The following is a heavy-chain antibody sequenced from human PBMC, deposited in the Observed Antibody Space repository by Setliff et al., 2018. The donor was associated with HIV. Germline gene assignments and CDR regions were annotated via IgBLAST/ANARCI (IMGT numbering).Heavy chain of an antibody. J-gene: IGHJ4*02. V-gene: IGHV1-18*01. CDR2: INAYNGAT. CDR1: GHTFSDYG. CDR3: GRDRGWDRRYFEY. D-gene: IGHD1-26*01. Sequence: ASVKVSCKASGHTFSDYGISWMRQAPGQGFEWLGWINAYNGATNYAPKFQGRVTMTRDKPTSTAYMELRSLRSDDTAMYYCGRDRGWDRRYFEYWGQGSLVTVSS.